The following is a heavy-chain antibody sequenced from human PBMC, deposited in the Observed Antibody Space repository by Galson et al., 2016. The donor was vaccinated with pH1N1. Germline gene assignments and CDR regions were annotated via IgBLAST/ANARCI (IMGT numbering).Heavy chain of an antibody. Sequence: SGKVSCKASGYTFTSYGISWVRQAPGQGLEFMGWVSTSNGNTHFAQKFQGRVTLTTDTSTSTAYMELRSLRSDDTAVYYCARLGASVGGTTYWGQGTLVTVSS. J-gene: IGHJ4*02. CDR2: VSTSNGNT. CDR1: GYTFTSYG. CDR3: ARLGASVGGTTY. V-gene: IGHV1-18*01. D-gene: IGHD6-19*01.